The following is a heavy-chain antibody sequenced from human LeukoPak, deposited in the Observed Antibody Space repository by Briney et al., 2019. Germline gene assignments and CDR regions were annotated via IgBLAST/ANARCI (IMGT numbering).Heavy chain of an antibody. V-gene: IGHV4-59*01. CDR2: IYYSGST. CDR3: ARDSYDYDSSGYNLLLSYMDV. Sequence: SETLSLTCTVSGGSLSSYYWSWIRQPPGKGLEWIGYIYYSGSTTYNPSLTSRVTISVDTSKNQFSLKLSSVTAADTAVYYCARDSYDYDSSGYNLLLSYMDVWGKGTTVTVSS. D-gene: IGHD3-22*01. J-gene: IGHJ6*03. CDR1: GGSLSSYY.